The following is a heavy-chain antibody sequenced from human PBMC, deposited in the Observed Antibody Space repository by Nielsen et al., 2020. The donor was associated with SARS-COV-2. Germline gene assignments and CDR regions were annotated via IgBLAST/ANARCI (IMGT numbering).Heavy chain of an antibody. CDR3: ATLGGDYYDSSGYLLAWGMDV. Sequence: GGSLRLSCVGSGFSLSNYWMSWVRQAPGRGLEWVANIRRDSGARFYVDSVKGRFTISRDNAKNSLYLQMNSLRAEDTALYYCATLGGDYYDSSGYLLAWGMDVWGQGTTVTVSS. D-gene: IGHD3-22*01. CDR1: GFSLSNYW. J-gene: IGHJ6*02. CDR2: IRRDSGAR. V-gene: IGHV3-7*03.